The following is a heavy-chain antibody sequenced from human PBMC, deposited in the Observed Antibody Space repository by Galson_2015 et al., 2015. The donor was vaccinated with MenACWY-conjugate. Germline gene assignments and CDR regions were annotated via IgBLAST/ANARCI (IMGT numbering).Heavy chain of an antibody. Sequence: SLRLSCAASGFTVGSSYMSWVRQAPGKGLEWVSIIYSGGSTYYADSVKGRFTISRHSSENTLYLQMNSLRGEDTAVYYCARGDGGAFDYWGQGTLVTVSS. CDR1: GFTVGSSY. D-gene: IGHD3-10*01. V-gene: IGHV3-53*04. J-gene: IGHJ4*02. CDR3: ARGDGGAFDY. CDR2: IYSGGST.